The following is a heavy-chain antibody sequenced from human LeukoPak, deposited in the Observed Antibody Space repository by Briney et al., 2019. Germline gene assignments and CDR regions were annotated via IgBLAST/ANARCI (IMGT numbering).Heavy chain of an antibody. CDR3: AGCSGGSCYSRGKYGVDV. Sequence: WGSLRLSCATSGFTFSSYAMNWVRQAPGKGLECVSFISTSGDFTYYAASVKGRFTVSRDNSKNTLYLQMNNLRADDTAVYYCAGCSGGSCYSRGKYGVDVWGQGTTVIVSS. V-gene: IGHV3-23*01. J-gene: IGHJ6*02. D-gene: IGHD2-15*01. CDR1: GFTFSSYA. CDR2: ISTSGDFT.